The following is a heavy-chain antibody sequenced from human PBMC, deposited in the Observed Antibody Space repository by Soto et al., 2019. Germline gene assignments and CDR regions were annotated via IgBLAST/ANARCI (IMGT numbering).Heavy chain of an antibody. CDR1: GYTFTGYY. CDR2: INPNSGGT. D-gene: IGHD6-6*01. V-gene: IGHV1-2*04. Sequence: QVQLVQSGAEVKKPGASVKVSCKASGYTFTGYYMHWVRQAPGQGLEWMGWINPNSGGTNYAQKCQGWVTMTRDTSISTAYMELRRLRSDDPAVYYCARVRIAARQDYSYGMDVWGQGPTVTVSS. J-gene: IGHJ6*02. CDR3: ARVRIAARQDYSYGMDV.